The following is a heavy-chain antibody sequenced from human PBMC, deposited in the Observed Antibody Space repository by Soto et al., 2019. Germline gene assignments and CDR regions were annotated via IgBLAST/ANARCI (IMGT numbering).Heavy chain of an antibody. V-gene: IGHV3-30*18. CDR1: CFTFSSYG. D-gene: IGHD2-15*01. Sequence: PGGSLRLSCEASCFTFSSYGMHWVRQAPGKGLEWVAVISYDGSNKYYADSVKGRFTISRDHSKNTLYLQMCSLGAEASAVYSCAKDTLVLLTDSNWFDHRGQVRLVTVSS. J-gene: IGHJ5*02. CDR2: ISYDGSNK. CDR3: AKDTLVLLTDSNWFDH.